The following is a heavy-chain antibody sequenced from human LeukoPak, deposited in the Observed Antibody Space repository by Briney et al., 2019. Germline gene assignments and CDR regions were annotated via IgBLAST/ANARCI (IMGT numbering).Heavy chain of an antibody. D-gene: IGHD3-10*01. CDR2: IYTSGST. CDR1: GGSISSYY. Sequence: SETLSLTCTVSGGSISSYYWSWIRQPPGKGLEWIGYIYTSGSTNYNPSLKSRVTISVDTSKNQFSLKLSSVTAADTAVYYCARQAEFERYFDYWGQGTLVTVSS. V-gene: IGHV4-4*09. J-gene: IGHJ4*02. CDR3: ARQAEFERYFDY.